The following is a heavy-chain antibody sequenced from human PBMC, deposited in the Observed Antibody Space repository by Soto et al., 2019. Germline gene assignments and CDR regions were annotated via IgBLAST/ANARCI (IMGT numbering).Heavy chain of an antibody. D-gene: IGHD3-3*01. Sequence: NPSETLSLTCTVSGGSISSYYWSWIRQPPGKGLEWIGYIYYSGSTNYNPSLKSRVTISVDTSKNQFSLKLSSVTAADTAVYYCARDKGGSSEYDFWSGFDYWGQGTLVTVSS. V-gene: IGHV4-59*01. CDR3: ARDKGGSSEYDFWSGFDY. J-gene: IGHJ4*02. CDR1: GGSISSYY. CDR2: IYYSGST.